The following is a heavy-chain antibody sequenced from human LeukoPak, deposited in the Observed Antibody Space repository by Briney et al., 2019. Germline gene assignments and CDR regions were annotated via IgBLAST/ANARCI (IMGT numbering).Heavy chain of an antibody. CDR3: ARGRRIVVLPGRGYFDL. Sequence: SETQSLTCNVSGDSISSSSYYWSWIRVPPGKGLEWIGSIYYAGSTYYNPSLKSRVTLSVDTSTNHFSLNIKSVTAADTAMYYCARGRRIVVLPGRGYFDLWGRGTLVTVSS. J-gene: IGHJ2*01. CDR2: IYYAGST. D-gene: IGHD4/OR15-4a*01. CDR1: GDSISSSSYY. V-gene: IGHV4-39*02.